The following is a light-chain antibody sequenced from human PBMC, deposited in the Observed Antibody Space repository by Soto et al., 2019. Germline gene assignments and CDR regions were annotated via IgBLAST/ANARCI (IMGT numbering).Light chain of an antibody. J-gene: IGKJ5*01. CDR2: GAY. CDR1: QSVSSN. V-gene: IGKV3-15*01. CDR3: QQYNIWPPIT. Sequence: IVMTQSPATLSVSPGERATLSCRASQSVSSNLACYQQKPGQATRLLIYGAYTRAAGVPARFSGSGSGTEFTLTITSLQSEDIALYYCQQYNIWPPITFGQGTRLEIK.